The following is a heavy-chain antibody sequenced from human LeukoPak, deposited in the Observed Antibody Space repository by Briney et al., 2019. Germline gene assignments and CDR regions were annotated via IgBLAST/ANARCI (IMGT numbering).Heavy chain of an antibody. CDR2: ISGGGSNT. Sequence: GGSLRLSCAASGFTFSNAWMSWVRQAPGKGLEWVSAISGGGSNTYSADSVKGRFTISRDNSKNTLHLQMNSLRAEDTAVYYCARDQRYCSGGGCYGWFDPWGQGTLVTVSS. V-gene: IGHV3-23*01. J-gene: IGHJ5*02. CDR3: ARDQRYCSGGGCYGWFDP. CDR1: GFTFSNAW. D-gene: IGHD2-15*01.